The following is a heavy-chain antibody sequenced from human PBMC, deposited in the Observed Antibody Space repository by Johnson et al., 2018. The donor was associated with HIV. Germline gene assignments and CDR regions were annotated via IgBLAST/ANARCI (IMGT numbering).Heavy chain of an antibody. CDR2: ISYDGSNK. D-gene: IGHD6-13*01. V-gene: IGHV3-30*04. Sequence: QVQVVESGGGVVQPGRSLRLSCAASGFTFRSYTVHWVRQAPGKGLEWVALISYDGSNKNYADSVKGRFTISRDNSKNTLYLQMNSLRAEDRAVYYCARRIGSSWPLDAFDIWGQGTMVTVSS. CDR1: GFTFRSYT. CDR3: ARRIGSSWPLDAFDI. J-gene: IGHJ3*02.